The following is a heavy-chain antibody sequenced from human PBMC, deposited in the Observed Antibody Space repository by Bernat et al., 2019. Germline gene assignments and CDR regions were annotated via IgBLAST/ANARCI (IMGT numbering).Heavy chain of an antibody. V-gene: IGHV3-30*18. J-gene: IGHJ4*02. CDR2: ISYDGSNK. CDR1: GFTFSSYG. Sequence: QVQLVESGGGVVQPGRSLRLSCAASGFTFSSYGMHWVRQAPGKGLEWVAVISYDGSNKDYADSVKGRFTISRDNSKNTLYLQMNSLRAEDTAVYYCAKGKGAWFGELEYDYWGQGTLVTVSS. CDR3: AKGKGAWFGELEYDY. D-gene: IGHD3-10*01.